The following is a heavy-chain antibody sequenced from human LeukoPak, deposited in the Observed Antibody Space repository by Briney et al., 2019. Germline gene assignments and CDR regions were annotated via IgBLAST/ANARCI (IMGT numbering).Heavy chain of an antibody. Sequence: PSETLSLTCTVSGGSVTSGGYYWSWIRQPAGKGLEWIGRISSSGSANYYPSFGSRVTVSLDTSKNQFSLKLYSVTAADTAVYYCASEYVGGLIPYWFDPWGQGTLVTVSS. CDR1: GGSVTSGGYY. J-gene: IGHJ5*02. V-gene: IGHV4-61*02. CDR3: ASEYVGGLIPYWFDP. D-gene: IGHD3-16*01. CDR2: ISSSGSA.